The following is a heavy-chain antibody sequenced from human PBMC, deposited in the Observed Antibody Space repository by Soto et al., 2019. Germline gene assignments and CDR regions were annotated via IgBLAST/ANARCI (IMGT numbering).Heavy chain of an antibody. CDR1: GGTFSSYA. CDR2: IIPIFGTA. CDR3: ARVEGRGGFYYYYYGMDV. J-gene: IGHJ6*02. D-gene: IGHD3-16*01. Sequence: SVKVSCKASGGTFSSYAISWVRQAPGQGLEWMGGIIPIFGTANYAQKFQGRVTITADESTSTAYMELSSLRSEDTAVYYCARVEGRGGFYYYYYGMDVWGQGTTVTVS. V-gene: IGHV1-69*13.